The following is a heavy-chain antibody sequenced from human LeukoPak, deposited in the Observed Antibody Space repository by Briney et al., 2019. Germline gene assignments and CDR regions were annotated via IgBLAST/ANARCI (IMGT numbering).Heavy chain of an antibody. D-gene: IGHD1-26*01. V-gene: IGHV4-34*01. J-gene: IGHJ4*02. CDR2: INHSGST. Sequence: PSETLSLTCAVYGGSFSGYYWSWIRQPPGKGLEWIGEINHSGSTNYNPSLKSRVTISVDTSKNQFSLKLSSVTAADTAVYYCARGGMGVPTSIDYWGQGTLVTVSS. CDR1: GGSFSGYY. CDR3: ARGGMGVPTSIDY.